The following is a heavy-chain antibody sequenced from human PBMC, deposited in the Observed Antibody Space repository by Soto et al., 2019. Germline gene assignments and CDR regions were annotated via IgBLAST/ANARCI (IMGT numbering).Heavy chain of an antibody. Sequence: PGESLKISCKGSGYSFTSYCIGCVRQMPGKGLDWMGIIYNGDYDTTYSQYFQGHVTISDDKYISTAYLQWRSLQASETAMYYCERGGSYSFVDVWGQGTTVTVSS. V-gene: IGHV5-51*01. CDR2: IYNGDYDT. CDR1: GYSFTSYC. D-gene: IGHD1-26*01. J-gene: IGHJ6*02. CDR3: ERGGSYSFVDV.